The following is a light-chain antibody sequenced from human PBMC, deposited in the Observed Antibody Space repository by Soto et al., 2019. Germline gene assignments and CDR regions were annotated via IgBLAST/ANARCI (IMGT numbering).Light chain of an antibody. CDR2: DIN. CDR3: VSYTTSASYV. CDR1: SSDVGNYIF. V-gene: IGLV2-14*01. J-gene: IGLJ1*01. Sequence: LPQPASVSGSPGQSITISCTGTSSDVGNYIFVSWYRQHPGKAPKLMIYDINNRPSGVSNRFSGSKSGNTASLTSSGLQAEDEADYYCVSYTTSASYVFGTGTKVTVL.